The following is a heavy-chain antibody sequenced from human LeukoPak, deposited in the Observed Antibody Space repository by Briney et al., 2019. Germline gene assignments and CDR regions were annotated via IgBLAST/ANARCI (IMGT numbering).Heavy chain of an antibody. V-gene: IGHV4-59*11. CDR1: GGSISSHY. Sequence: NPSETLSLTCTVSGGSISSHYWSWIRQPPGKGLEWIGYIYYSGSTNYNPSLKSRVTISVDTSKNQFSLKLSSVTAADTAVCYCARDTYGSGSYYAYFDYWGQGTLVTVSS. CDR3: ARDTYGSGSYYAYFDY. CDR2: IYYSGST. J-gene: IGHJ4*02. D-gene: IGHD3-10*01.